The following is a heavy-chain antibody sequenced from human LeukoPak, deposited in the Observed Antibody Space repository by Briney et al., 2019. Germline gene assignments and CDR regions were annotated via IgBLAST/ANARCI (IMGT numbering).Heavy chain of an antibody. CDR1: GGSISSYY. Sequence: SETLSLTCTVSGGSISSYYWSWIRQPPGKGLEWIGYIYYSGSTNYNPSLKSRVTISVDTSKDQFSLKLSSVTAADTAVYYCAGDDYGDYYYYGMDVWGQGTTVTVSS. J-gene: IGHJ6*02. CDR3: AGDDYGDYYYYGMDV. D-gene: IGHD4-17*01. V-gene: IGHV4-59*01. CDR2: IYYSGST.